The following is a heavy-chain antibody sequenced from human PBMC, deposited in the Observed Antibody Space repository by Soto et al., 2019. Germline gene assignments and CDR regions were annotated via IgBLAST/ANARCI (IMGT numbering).Heavy chain of an antibody. CDR2: IYPGDSDT. CDR3: ARQLGGLDYYYDGMDV. V-gene: IGHV5-51*01. J-gene: IGHJ6*02. CDR1: GYSFTSYW. Sequence: GESLKISCKGSGYSFTSYWIGWVRQMPGKGLEWMGIIYPGDSDTRYSPSFQGQVTISADKSISTAYLQWSSLKASDTAMYYCARQLGGLDYYYDGMDVWGQGTTVTVSS. D-gene: IGHD2-15*01.